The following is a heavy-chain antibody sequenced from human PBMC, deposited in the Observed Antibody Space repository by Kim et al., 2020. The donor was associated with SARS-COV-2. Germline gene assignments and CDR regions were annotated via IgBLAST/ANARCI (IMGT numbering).Heavy chain of an antibody. J-gene: IGHJ6*02. V-gene: IGHV1-18*01. Sequence: ASVKVSCKASGYTFTSYGISWVRKAPGQGLEWMGWISAYNGNTNYAQKLQGRVTMTTDTSTSTAYMALRSLRSDDTAVYYCARVRYYNILTGYANPGFGGMDVWGQGTTVTVSS. CDR1: GYTFTSYG. D-gene: IGHD3-9*01. CDR2: ISAYNGNT. CDR3: ARVRYYNILTGYANPGFGGMDV.